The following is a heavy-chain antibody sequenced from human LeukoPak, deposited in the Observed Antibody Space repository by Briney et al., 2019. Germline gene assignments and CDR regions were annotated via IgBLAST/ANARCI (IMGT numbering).Heavy chain of an antibody. J-gene: IGHJ4*02. Sequence: GGSLRLSCTTSGFTFTNYWMSWFRQAPGKGPEWVGNINEDGSEKQYVDSVKGRFTISRDNSKNTLYLQMNSLRAEDTAVYYCATQNYYYGSGSRDYWGQGTLVTVSS. CDR2: INEDGSEK. V-gene: IGHV3-7*03. D-gene: IGHD3-10*01. CDR3: ATQNYYYGSGSRDY. CDR1: GFTFTNYW.